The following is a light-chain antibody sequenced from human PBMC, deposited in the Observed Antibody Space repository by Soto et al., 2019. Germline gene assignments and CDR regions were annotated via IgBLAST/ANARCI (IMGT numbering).Light chain of an antibody. J-gene: IGKJ4*01. CDR2: AAS. Sequence: IQMTQSPSSLSAPVGERVTITCRASQSISNYVNWYQQKPGKAPHLLIYAASSLQSGVPSRFNGGGSVTEFTLTISSLQPEDSAIYSCKQSYSTPRTFGGGTKVEIK. CDR3: KQSYSTPRT. V-gene: IGKV1-39*01. CDR1: QSISNY.